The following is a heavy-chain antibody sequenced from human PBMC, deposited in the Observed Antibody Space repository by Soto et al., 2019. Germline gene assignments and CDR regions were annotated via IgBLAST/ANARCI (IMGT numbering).Heavy chain of an antibody. CDR1: GFTFSSYA. CDR3: AKSSSAPDIVVVVAATPFDY. J-gene: IGHJ4*02. D-gene: IGHD2-15*01. CDR2: ISGSGGST. Sequence: GGSLRLSCAASGFTFSSYAMSWVRQAPGKGLEWVSAISGSGGSTYYADSVKGRFTISRDNSKNTLYLQMNSLRAEDTAVYYCAKSSSAPDIVVVVAATPFDYWGQGTLVTVSS. V-gene: IGHV3-23*01.